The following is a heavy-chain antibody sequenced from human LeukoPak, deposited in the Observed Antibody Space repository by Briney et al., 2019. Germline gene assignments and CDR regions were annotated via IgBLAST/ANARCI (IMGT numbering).Heavy chain of an antibody. Sequence: PSETLSLTCTVSGGSISSYYWSWIRQPPGKGLEWIGYIYYSGSTNYNPSLKSRVTISVDTSKNQFSLKLSSVTAADTAVYYCAKRFPAVFDYWGQGTLVTVSS. CDR2: IYYSGST. D-gene: IGHD6-19*01. V-gene: IGHV4-59*08. CDR1: GGSISSYY. J-gene: IGHJ4*02. CDR3: AKRFPAVFDY.